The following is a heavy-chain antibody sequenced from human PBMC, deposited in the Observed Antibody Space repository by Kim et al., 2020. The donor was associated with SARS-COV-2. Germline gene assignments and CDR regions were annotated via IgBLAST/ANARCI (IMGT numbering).Heavy chain of an antibody. V-gene: IGHV3-23*01. CDR1: ELAFSTYA. D-gene: IGHD6-19*01. CDR3: ATRGSVAGDY. J-gene: IGHJ4*02. CDR2: IGVRSDK. Sequence: GGSLRLSCAATELAFSTYAMGWVRQAPGKGLEWVSVIGVRSDKYHAESVKGRFTISRDNSKNTLYLQMNSLRVEDTAIYYCATRGSVAGDYWGQGTLVTV.